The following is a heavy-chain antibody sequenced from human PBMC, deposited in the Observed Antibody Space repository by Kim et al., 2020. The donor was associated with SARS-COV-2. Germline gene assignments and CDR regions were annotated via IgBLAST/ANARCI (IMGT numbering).Heavy chain of an antibody. Sequence: SETLSLTCTVSGGSISSYYWSWIRQPPGKGLEWIGYIYYSGSTNYNPSLKSRVTISVDTSKNQFSLKLSSVTAADTAVYYCARGEARATTWDYWGQGTLV. CDR1: GGSISSYY. J-gene: IGHJ4*02. CDR2: IYYSGST. V-gene: IGHV4-59*01. CDR3: ARGEARATTWDY. D-gene: IGHD1-26*01.